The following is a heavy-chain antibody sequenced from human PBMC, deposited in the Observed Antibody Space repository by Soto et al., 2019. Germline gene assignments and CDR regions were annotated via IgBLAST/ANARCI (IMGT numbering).Heavy chain of an antibody. Sequence: QVQLVESGGGVVQPGRSLRLSCAVSGFTFTSYGMHWVRQAPGKGLEWVALIWYDGIKKFYADSVKGRFTISRDNSQNILYLQLNSLRAEDTAVYYCARPVLSGSYYRPFFDQWGQGNLVTVSS. D-gene: IGHD3-10*01. CDR3: ARPVLSGSYYRPFFDQ. V-gene: IGHV3-33*08. CDR1: GFTFTSYG. J-gene: IGHJ4*02. CDR2: IWYDGIKK.